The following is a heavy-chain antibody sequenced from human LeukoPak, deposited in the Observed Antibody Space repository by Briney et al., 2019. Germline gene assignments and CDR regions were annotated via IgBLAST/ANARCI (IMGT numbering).Heavy chain of an antibody. CDR2: ISSSGSTI. CDR3: ARDEIVGATYLLNYFDY. J-gene: IGHJ4*02. D-gene: IGHD1-26*01. Sequence: GGSLRLSCAASGFTFSDYYMSWIRQAPGKGLEWVSYISSSGSTIYYADSVKGRFTISRDNAKNSLYLQMNSLRAEDTAVYYCARDEIVGATYLLNYFDYWGQGTLVTVSS. V-gene: IGHV3-11*01. CDR1: GFTFSDYY.